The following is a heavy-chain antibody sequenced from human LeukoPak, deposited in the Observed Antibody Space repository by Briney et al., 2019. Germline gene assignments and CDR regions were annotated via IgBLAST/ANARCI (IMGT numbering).Heavy chain of an antibody. CDR2: IYYSGST. CDR1: GGSISSYY. V-gene: IGHV4-59*12. CDR3: TRRDGYKAVD. J-gene: IGHJ4*02. D-gene: IGHD5-12*01. Sequence: SETLSLTCTVSGGSISSYYWSWIRQPPGKGLEWIGYIYYSGSTNYNPSLKSRVTISVDTSKNQFSLKLSSVTAADTAVYYCTRRDGYKAVDWGQGTLVTVSS.